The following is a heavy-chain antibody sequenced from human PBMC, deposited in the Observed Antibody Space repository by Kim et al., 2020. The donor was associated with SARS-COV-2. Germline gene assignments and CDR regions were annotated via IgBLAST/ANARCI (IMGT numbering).Heavy chain of an antibody. Sequence: GGSLRLSCVASGFTFSSYWMSWVRQAPGKGLEWVANLNQDGSAKFYVDPVKGRFTISRDNAKNSVFLEMNSLRAEDTAVYYCVRGIPSVWGQGTLVTVSS. J-gene: IGHJ4*02. CDR3: VRGIPSV. CDR2: LNQDGSAK. CDR1: GFTFSSYW. D-gene: IGHD2-21*01. V-gene: IGHV3-7*03.